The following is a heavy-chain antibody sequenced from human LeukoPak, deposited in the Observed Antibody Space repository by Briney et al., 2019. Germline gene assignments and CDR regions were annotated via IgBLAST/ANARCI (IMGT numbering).Heavy chain of an antibody. V-gene: IGHV5-51*01. CDR1: GFSFTSYW. J-gene: IGHJ4*02. Sequence: GESLKISFQGSGFSFTSYWIGWVRPMPGKGLEWMGIIYPGDSDTRYSPSFQGQVTISADKSISTAYPQGSSLTASDTAMYYCARSRLDFDYWGQGTLVTVSS. CDR3: ARSRLDFDY. CDR2: IYPGDSDT.